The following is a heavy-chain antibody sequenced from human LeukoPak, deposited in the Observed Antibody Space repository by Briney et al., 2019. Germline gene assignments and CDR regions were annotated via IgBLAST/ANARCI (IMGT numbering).Heavy chain of an antibody. Sequence: SETLSLTCTVSGGSVSSGSYYWSWLRQPPGKGLEWIGYIYYSGSTNYNPSLKSRVTISVDTPKNQFSLKLSSVTAADTAVYYCAREGAYYDILTGYSPDAFDIWGQGTMVTVSS. CDR2: IYYSGST. J-gene: IGHJ3*02. D-gene: IGHD3-9*01. CDR1: GGSVSSGSYY. CDR3: AREGAYYDILTGYSPDAFDI. V-gene: IGHV4-61*01.